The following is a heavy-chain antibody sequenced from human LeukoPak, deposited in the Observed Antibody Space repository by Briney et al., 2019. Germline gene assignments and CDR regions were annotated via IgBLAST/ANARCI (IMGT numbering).Heavy chain of an antibody. CDR2: IRYDGSNK. CDR3: AKGRGWEASYYYYYMDV. J-gene: IGHJ6*03. Sequence: GGSLRLSCAASEFTFSSYGIHWVRQAPGKGLEWVAFIRYDGSNKYYTDSVKGRFTISRDNSKNTLYLQMNSLRAEDTAVYYCAKGRGWEASYYYYYMDVWGKGTTVTISS. V-gene: IGHV3-30*02. CDR1: EFTFSSYG. D-gene: IGHD1-26*01.